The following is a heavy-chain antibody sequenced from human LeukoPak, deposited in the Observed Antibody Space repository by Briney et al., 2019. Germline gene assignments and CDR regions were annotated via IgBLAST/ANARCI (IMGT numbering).Heavy chain of an antibody. Sequence: SETLSLTCTISGGSISGYYWSWIRQPPGKGLEWIGYIYNSGSTNYYPSLKSRVTIALDTSKNQFSLKLNSVTAADTAVYYCARFGTSSSRFFDQWGQGTLVTVSS. CDR1: GGSISGYY. CDR2: IYNSGST. D-gene: IGHD6-6*01. J-gene: IGHJ4*02. V-gene: IGHV4-59*01. CDR3: ARFGTSSSRFFDQ.